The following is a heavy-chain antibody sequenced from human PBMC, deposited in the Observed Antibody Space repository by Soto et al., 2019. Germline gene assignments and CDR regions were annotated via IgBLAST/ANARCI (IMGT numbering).Heavy chain of an antibody. V-gene: IGHV4-31*03. Sequence: SETLSLTCTVSGGSIGSGGYYWSWIRQHPGKGLEWIGYIYYSGSTYYNPSLKSRVTISVDTSKNQFSLKLSSVTAADTAVYYCARDDYGGNPPIHYYYGMDVWGQGTTVTVSS. CDR2: IYYSGST. CDR3: ARDDYGGNPPIHYYYGMDV. D-gene: IGHD4-17*01. CDR1: GGSIGSGGYY. J-gene: IGHJ6*02.